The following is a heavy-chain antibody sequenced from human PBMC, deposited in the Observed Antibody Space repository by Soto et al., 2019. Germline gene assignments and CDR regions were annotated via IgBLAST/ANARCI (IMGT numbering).Heavy chain of an antibody. CDR3: VKSPASIKTFDY. V-gene: IGHV3-23*04. Sequence: DVELVDSGGDLLQPGGSLRLSCAASGFIFSNYAMSWVRQAPGKGLEWVSSITSSGSGTNYADSVKGRFTISRDNFMSTLFLQMRSLRAEDTAIYYCVKSPASIKTFDYWGQGTLVTVSS. J-gene: IGHJ4*02. D-gene: IGHD2-2*01. CDR2: ITSSGSGT. CDR1: GFIFSNYA.